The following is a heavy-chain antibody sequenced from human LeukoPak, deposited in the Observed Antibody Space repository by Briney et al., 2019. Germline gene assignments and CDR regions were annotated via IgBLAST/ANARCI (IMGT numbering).Heavy chain of an antibody. CDR1: GFTFSNYV. V-gene: IGHV3-23*01. D-gene: IGHD6-19*01. Sequence: GGSLRLSCAASGFTFSNYVMSWGRQAPGKGLEWVSEISGSGGSTHYTDSVKGRFTISRDNSKNTLYLQMNSLRADDTALYYCAKERSGGWPFDYWGQGTLVTVSS. CDR3: AKERSGGWPFDY. CDR2: ISGSGGST. J-gene: IGHJ4*02.